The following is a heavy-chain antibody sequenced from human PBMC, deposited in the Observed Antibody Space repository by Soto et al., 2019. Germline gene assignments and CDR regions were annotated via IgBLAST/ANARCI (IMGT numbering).Heavy chain of an antibody. D-gene: IGHD2-8*01. CDR1: GFTFSNAW. Sequence: GGSLRLSCAASGFTFSNAWMNWVRQAPGKGLEWVGRIKSKTDGGTTDYAAPVKGRFTISRDDSKNTLYLQMNSLKTEDTAVYYCTTGTYSLGYCTNGGCYSGVWFDPWGQGTLVTVSS. CDR2: IKSKTDGGTT. J-gene: IGHJ5*02. V-gene: IGHV3-15*07. CDR3: TTGTYSLGYCTNGGCYSGVWFDP.